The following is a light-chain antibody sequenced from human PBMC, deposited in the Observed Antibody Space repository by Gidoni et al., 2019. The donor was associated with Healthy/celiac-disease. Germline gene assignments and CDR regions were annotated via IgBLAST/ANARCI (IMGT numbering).Light chain of an antibody. V-gene: IGKV1-39*01. Sequence: DHKMTQSPSSLSAAVGDRVTITCRASQSISSYLNWNQQKPGKAPKLLIYAASSLQSGVPSRFSGSGSGTDFTLTISSLQPEDFATYYCQQSYSTPRTFXQXTKVEIK. CDR1: QSISSY. CDR3: QQSYSTPRT. J-gene: IGKJ1*01. CDR2: AAS.